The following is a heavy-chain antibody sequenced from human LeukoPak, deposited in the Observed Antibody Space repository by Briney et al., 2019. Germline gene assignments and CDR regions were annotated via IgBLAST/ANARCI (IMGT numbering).Heavy chain of an antibody. CDR1: GGSISSRSHC. V-gene: IGHV4-39*01. Sequence: ASETLSLTCTVSGGSISSRSHCWGWIRQPPGEGLEWIGTMFYSGSTYYNPSLKSRVAISVDMSENQFSLELNSVTAADTAVYYCAVAGVRYYDSSGLHAFDFWGRGTMVTVSS. D-gene: IGHD3-22*01. CDR2: MFYSGST. J-gene: IGHJ3*01. CDR3: AVAGVRYYDSSGLHAFDF.